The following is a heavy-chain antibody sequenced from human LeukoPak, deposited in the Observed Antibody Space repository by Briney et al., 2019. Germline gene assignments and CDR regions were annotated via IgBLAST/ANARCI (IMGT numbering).Heavy chain of an antibody. Sequence: GGSLRLSCAASGFTVSTNYMSWVRQAPGKGLEGVSDIYSGGSTYYADSVKGRFTLSRDNSKNTLYLQMNSLRAEDTAVYYCARDYRRLEYWGQGTLVTVSS. CDR2: IYSGGST. J-gene: IGHJ4*02. D-gene: IGHD3-10*01. CDR3: ARDYRRLEY. V-gene: IGHV3-66*02. CDR1: GFTVSTNY.